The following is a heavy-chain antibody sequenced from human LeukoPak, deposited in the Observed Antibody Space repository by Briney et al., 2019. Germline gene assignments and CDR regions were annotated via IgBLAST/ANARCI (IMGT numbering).Heavy chain of an antibody. CDR2: IYLSGST. CDR3: ARRRKDLNWFDP. V-gene: IGHV4-39*01. CDR1: GGSISSSSYY. J-gene: IGHJ5*02. Sequence: SETLSLTCTVSGGSISSSSYYWGWIRQPPGKGLEWIGSIYLSGSTYYNPSLKSRVTISVDMSKNQFSLRLNSVTAADTAVYYCARRRKDLNWFDPWGQGTLVTVSS.